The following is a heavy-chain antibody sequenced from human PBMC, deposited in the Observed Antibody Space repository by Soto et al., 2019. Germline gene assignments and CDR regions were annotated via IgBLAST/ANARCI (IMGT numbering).Heavy chain of an antibody. D-gene: IGHD3-10*01. CDR1: NASISSRKW. CDR2: IYHSGSI. J-gene: IGHJ3*02. V-gene: IGHV4-4*02. CDR3: ASKFGELLADAFDI. Sequence: QVQLQESGPGLVKPSGTLSLTCTVSNASISSRKWWTWVRQTPGKGLEWIGEIYHSGSINHNPSLTSLVTMSVAKSNNQFALKMTSVTAADTAVYYCASKFGELLADAFDIWGQGTVVTVSS.